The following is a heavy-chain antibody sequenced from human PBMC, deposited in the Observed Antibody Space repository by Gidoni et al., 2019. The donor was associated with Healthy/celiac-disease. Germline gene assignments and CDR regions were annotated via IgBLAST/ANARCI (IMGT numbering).Heavy chain of an antibody. J-gene: IGHJ6*02. V-gene: IGHV4-59*08. CDR3: ARISERWGYYYGMDV. D-gene: IGHD1-1*01. Sequence: QVQLQESGPGLVKPSEPLSLTCTVSGGSISSYYWSWLRQPPGKGLEWIGYIYYSGSTNYNPSLKSRVTISVDTAKNQFSLKLSSVTAADTAVYYCARISERWGYYYGMDVWGQGTTVTVSS. CDR1: GGSISSYY. CDR2: IYYSGST.